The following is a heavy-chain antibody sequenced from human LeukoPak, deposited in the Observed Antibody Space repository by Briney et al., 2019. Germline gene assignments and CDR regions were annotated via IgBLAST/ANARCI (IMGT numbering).Heavy chain of an antibody. CDR3: ARDKDGYNLGFDY. CDR2: IYSGGST. Sequence: GGSLRLSCAASGFTVSSNYMSWVRQAPGKGLEWVSVIYSGGSTYYADSVKGRFTIYRDNSKNTLYLQMNSLRAEDTDVYYCARDKDGYNLGFDYWGQGTLVTVSS. CDR1: GFTVSSNY. J-gene: IGHJ4*02. V-gene: IGHV3-53*01. D-gene: IGHD5-24*01.